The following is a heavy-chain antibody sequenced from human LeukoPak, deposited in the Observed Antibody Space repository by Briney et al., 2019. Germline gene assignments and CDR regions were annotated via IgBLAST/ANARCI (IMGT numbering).Heavy chain of an antibody. CDR2: IYYSGST. V-gene: IGHV4-59*08. D-gene: IGHD3-22*01. Sequence: SETLSLTCTVSGGSISSYYWSWIRQPPGKGLEWIGYIYYSGSTNYNPSLKSRVTISVDTSKNQFSLKLSSVTAADTAVYYCARREIYDSSGYYYFDYWGQGTLVTVSS. CDR1: GGSISSYY. J-gene: IGHJ4*02. CDR3: ARREIYDSSGYYYFDY.